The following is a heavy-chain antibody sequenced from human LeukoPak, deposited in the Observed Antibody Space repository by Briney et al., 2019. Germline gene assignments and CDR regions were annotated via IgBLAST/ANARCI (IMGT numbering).Heavy chain of an antibody. CDR1: GGSISSYY. J-gene: IGHJ4*02. Sequence: SETLSLTCTVSGGSISSYYWSWIRQPPGKGLEWIGYIYYSGSTNYSPSLKSRVTISVDTPKNQFSLKLSSVTAADTAVYYCARENCSSTSCYFDYWGQGTLVTVSS. V-gene: IGHV4-59*01. CDR2: IYYSGST. CDR3: ARENCSSTSCYFDY. D-gene: IGHD2-2*01.